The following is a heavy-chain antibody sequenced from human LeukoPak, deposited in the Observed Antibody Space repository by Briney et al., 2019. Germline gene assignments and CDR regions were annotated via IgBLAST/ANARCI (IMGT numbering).Heavy chain of an antibody. CDR1: GGSISSYY. V-gene: IGHV4-59*01. CDR3: ARDGRAGDYYYYMDV. CDR2: IYYGGST. Sequence: SSETLSLTCTVSGGSISSYYWSWIRQPPGKGLEGIGYIYYGGSTNYNPSLRSRVTISVDTSKNQFSLKLSSVTAADTAVYYCARDGRAGDYYYYMDVWGKGTTVTISS. J-gene: IGHJ6*03. D-gene: IGHD5-24*01.